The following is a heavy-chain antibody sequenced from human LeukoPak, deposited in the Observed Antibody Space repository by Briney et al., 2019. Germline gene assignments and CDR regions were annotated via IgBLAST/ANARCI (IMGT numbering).Heavy chain of an antibody. D-gene: IGHD3-9*01. Sequence: ASVKVSCKAFGYTFTSNYMHWVRQAPGQGPEWMGWINPNSGGTNYAQKFQGRVTMTRDTSISTAYMELSSLRSEDTAVYYCAKAGGLYDILTGYNYWGQGTLVTVSS. CDR3: AKAGGLYDILTGYNY. CDR2: INPNSGGT. V-gene: IGHV1-2*02. J-gene: IGHJ4*02. CDR1: GYTFTSNY.